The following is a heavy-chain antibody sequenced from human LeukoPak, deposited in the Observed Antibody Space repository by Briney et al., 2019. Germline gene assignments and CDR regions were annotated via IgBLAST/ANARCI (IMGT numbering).Heavy chain of an antibody. V-gene: IGHV1-24*01. J-gene: IGHJ4*02. D-gene: IGHD3-16*02. CDR2: FDPEDGET. CDR1: GYTLTELS. Sequence: ASVKVSCKVSGYTLTELSMHWVRQAPGKRLEWMGGFDPEDGETIYAQKFQGRVTMTEDTSTDTAYMELSSLRSEDTAVYYCATSRGYVWGSYRPFDYWGQGTLVTVSS. CDR3: ATSRGYVWGSYRPFDY.